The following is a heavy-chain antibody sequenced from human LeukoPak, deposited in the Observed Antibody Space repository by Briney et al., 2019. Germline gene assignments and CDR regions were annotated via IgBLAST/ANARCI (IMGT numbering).Heavy chain of an antibody. CDR3: AMLPWERGHWFDP. CDR2: IYSSGST. D-gene: IGHD1-26*01. CDR1: GGSISNYY. Sequence: SEPLSLTCSVSGGSISNYYWNWIRQPPGRGRGGVGYIYSSGSTNDNPPLQSRVTISVDKSKNQFSLKLSSVTAADTAVYYCAMLPWERGHWFDPWGQGTLVTASS. J-gene: IGHJ5*02. V-gene: IGHV4-59*08.